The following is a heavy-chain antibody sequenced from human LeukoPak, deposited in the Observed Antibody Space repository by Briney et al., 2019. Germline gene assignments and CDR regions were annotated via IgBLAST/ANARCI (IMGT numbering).Heavy chain of an antibody. CDR3: ARDSGYSSSWYFGYYYGMDV. V-gene: IGHV4-4*02. CDR2: IYHSGST. CDR1: GGSISSSNW. Sequence: SETLSLTCAVSGGSISSSNWWSWVRQPPGKGLEWIGEIYHSGSTNYNPSLKSRATISVDKSKNQFSLKLSSVTAADTAVYYCARDSGYSSSWYFGYYYGMDVWGQGTTVTVSS. J-gene: IGHJ6*02. D-gene: IGHD6-13*01.